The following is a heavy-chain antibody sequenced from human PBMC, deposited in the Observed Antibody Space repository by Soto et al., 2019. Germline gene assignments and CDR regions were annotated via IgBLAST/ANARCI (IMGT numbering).Heavy chain of an antibody. V-gene: IGHV3-13*01. CDR2: MGGAGAR. CDR3: TRATFGVGMDL. Sequence: LRLSCAAFGFTYNSYDMIWVRQVTGKGLEWIASMGGAGAREYSGSVKGRFIISRDNAKNSLYLQMDSLRVADTGVYYCTRATFGVGMDLWGHGTPVTVSS. J-gene: IGHJ6*02. D-gene: IGHD3-10*01. CDR1: GFTYNSYD.